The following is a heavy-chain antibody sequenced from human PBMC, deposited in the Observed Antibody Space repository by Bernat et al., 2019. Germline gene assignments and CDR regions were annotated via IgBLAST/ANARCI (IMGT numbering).Heavy chain of an antibody. Sequence: QVQLVESGGGVVQPGRSLRLSCAASGFTFRNHGMHWVRQVPGKGLEWVALIWYDKSQIYYTDSVKGRFTISRDDSKNTLYLQMNGLRAEDTAVYYCARMRQVLTNNCFDSWGQGTLVTVSS. CDR2: IWYDKSQI. CDR3: ARMRQVLTNNCFDS. V-gene: IGHV3-33*01. J-gene: IGHJ4*02. CDR1: GFTFRNHG. D-gene: IGHD3-10*01.